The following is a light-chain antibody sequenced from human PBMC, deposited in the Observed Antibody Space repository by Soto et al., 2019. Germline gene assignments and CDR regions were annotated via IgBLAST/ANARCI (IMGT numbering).Light chain of an antibody. CDR1: QIISNW. Sequence: DIQMTQSPSTLPASVGYRVTITCRFSQIISNWLAWYQQKPGRAPQLLIYDSSTLEPGVPSRFRGSGSGTEFTLTINGLQPDDFATYYCQQYDGYSPQTFGQGTKVDIK. V-gene: IGKV1-5*01. CDR3: QQYDGYSPQT. J-gene: IGKJ1*01. CDR2: DSS.